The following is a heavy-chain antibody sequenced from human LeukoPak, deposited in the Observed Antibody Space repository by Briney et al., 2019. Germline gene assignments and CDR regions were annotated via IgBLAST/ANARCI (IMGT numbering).Heavy chain of an antibody. CDR1: GYTFTSFG. Sequence: ASVKVSCKPSGYTFTSFGISWVRQAPGQGLEWMGWINAYNGNTNYAQKIKGRVTMNTDTSTSTAYMKVKRLRSDDTAVYYCARDPRIVGSTPDWFDPWGQGTLVTVSS. V-gene: IGHV1-18*01. CDR3: ARDPRIVGSTPDWFDP. J-gene: IGHJ5*02. CDR2: INAYNGNT. D-gene: IGHD1-26*01.